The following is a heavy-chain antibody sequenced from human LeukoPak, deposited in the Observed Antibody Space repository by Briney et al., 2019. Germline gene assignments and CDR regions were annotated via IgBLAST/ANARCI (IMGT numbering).Heavy chain of an antibody. D-gene: IGHD2-2*01. CDR2: ISGYNDNT. CDR1: GYTFTSYG. V-gene: IGHV1-18*01. J-gene: IGHJ5*02. CDR3: ARWGVPAAAPNWFDP. Sequence: ASVKVSCKASGYTFTSYGISWVRQAPGQGLEWMGWISGYNDNTNYAQNLQGRVTMTTDTSTSTAYMELRSLRSDDTAVYYCARWGVPAAAPNWFDPWGQGTLVTVS.